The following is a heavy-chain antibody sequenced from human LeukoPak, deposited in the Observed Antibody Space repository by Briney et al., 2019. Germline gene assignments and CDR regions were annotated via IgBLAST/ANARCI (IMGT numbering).Heavy chain of an antibody. CDR2: IKQDGSEK. Sequence: GGSLRLSCAASGFTFSSYWMSWVRQAPGKGLEWVANIKQDGSEKYYVDSVKGRFTISRDNAENSLYLQMNSLRAEDTAVYYCARGEYSGGPYYYYGMDVWGKGTTVTVSS. CDR1: GFTFSSYW. J-gene: IGHJ6*04. D-gene: IGHD6-6*01. CDR3: ARGEYSGGPYYYYGMDV. V-gene: IGHV3-7*03.